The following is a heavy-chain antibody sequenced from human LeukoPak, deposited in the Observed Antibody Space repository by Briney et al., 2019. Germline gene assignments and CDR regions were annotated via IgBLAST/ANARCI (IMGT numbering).Heavy chain of an antibody. CDR2: IYHSGST. CDR3: ARGVARSSKFHFSYYFDY. J-gene: IGHJ4*02. CDR1: GGSISSSSYY. D-gene: IGHD6-6*01. V-gene: IGHV4-39*07. Sequence: SETLSLTCTVSGGSISSSSYYWGWIRQPRGKGLEWIVSIYHSGSTYYNPSLKSRVTISVDTSKNQFSLKLSSVTAADTAVYYCARGVARSSKFHFSYYFDYWGQGTLVTVSS.